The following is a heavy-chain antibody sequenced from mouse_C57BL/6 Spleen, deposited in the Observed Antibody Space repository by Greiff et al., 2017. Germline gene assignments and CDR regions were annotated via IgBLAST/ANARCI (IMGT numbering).Heavy chain of an antibody. CDR2: IDPSDSET. CDR1: GYTFTSYW. CDR3: ARRDGSLYAMDY. V-gene: IGHV1-52*01. Sequence: QVHVKQSGAELVRPGSSVKLSCKASGYTFTSYWMHWVKQRPIQGLEWIGNIDPSDSETHYNQKFKDKATLTVDKSSSTAYMQLSSLTSEDSAVYYCARRDGSLYAMDYWGQGTSVTVSS. J-gene: IGHJ4*01. D-gene: IGHD1-1*02.